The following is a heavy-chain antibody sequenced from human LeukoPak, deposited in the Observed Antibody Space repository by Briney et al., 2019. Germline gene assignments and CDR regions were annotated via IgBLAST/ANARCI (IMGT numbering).Heavy chain of an antibody. CDR3: ARDTEVTVVLADITAPDY. J-gene: IGHJ4*01. CDR1: GYTFTSYG. Sequence: GASVKVSCKASGYTFTSYGISWVRQAPGQGLEWMGWINAYNGNTNYAQKLQGRVTMTTDTSTSTAYMELRSLRSDDTAVYYCARDTEVTVVLADITAPDYWGQGTLVTVSS. D-gene: IGHD3-22*01. V-gene: IGHV1-18*01. CDR2: INAYNGNT.